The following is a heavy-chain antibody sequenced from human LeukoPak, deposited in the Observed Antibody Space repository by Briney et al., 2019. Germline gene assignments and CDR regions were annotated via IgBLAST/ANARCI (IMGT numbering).Heavy chain of an antibody. CDR2: IYPGDSDT. Sequence: GESLKISCKGSGYGFTSYWIGWVRQMPGKGLEWMGIIYPGDSDTRYSPSFQGQVTISADKSISTAYLQWSSLKASDTAMYYCARQRSLGGVVATTKRELYFDYWGQGTLVTVSS. CDR1: GYGFTSYW. V-gene: IGHV5-51*01. J-gene: IGHJ4*02. CDR3: ARQRSLGGVVATTKRELYFDY. D-gene: IGHD5-12*01.